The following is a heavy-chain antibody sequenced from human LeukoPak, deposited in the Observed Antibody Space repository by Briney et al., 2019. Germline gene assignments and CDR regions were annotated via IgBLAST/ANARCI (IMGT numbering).Heavy chain of an antibody. Sequence: LAGGSLRLSCAASGFSFSSYGMHWVRQAPGKGLEWVTVISYDGSDKFYTDSVKGRFLISRDNSKNTLYLQMSSLKTEDTAVYYCTSGPLTGTTNYWGQGTLVTVSS. V-gene: IGHV3-30*19. J-gene: IGHJ4*02. CDR1: GFSFSSYG. CDR3: TSGPLTGTTNY. D-gene: IGHD1-7*01. CDR2: ISYDGSDK.